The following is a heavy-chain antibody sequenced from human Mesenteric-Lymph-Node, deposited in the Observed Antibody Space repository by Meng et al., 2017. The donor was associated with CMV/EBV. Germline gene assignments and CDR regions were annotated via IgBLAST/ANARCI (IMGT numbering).Heavy chain of an antibody. Sequence: GEPLKISCVASGFTFTAHWMTWVRRTPAKGLEWLANINGDGSESTYVDSVRGRFTVSRDNNKNSLHLLMTSLRVEDSGTYYCVRDWPDMNETYALNWGRGTLVTVSS. CDR2: INGDGSES. V-gene: IGHV3-7*03. J-gene: IGHJ4*01. D-gene: IGHD3-9*01. CDR3: VRDWPDMNETYALN. CDR1: GFTFTAHW.